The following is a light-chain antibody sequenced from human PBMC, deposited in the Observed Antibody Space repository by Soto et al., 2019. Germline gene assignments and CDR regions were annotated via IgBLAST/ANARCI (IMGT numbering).Light chain of an antibody. CDR2: RAS. CDR3: QQYNNWPRT. J-gene: IGKJ1*01. V-gene: IGKV3-15*01. CDR1: QSFDNY. Sequence: EIVLTQSPVTLSLSPGDRATLSCRASQSFDNYLAWYQQRPGQPPRLLMYRASTRATGIPARFSGSGSGTEFALTISSLQSEDFAVYYCQQYNNWPRTFGQGTKVDIK.